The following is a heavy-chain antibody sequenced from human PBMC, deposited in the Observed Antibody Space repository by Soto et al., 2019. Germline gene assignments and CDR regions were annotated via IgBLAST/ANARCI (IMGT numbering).Heavy chain of an antibody. Sequence: SETLSLTCTVSGGSISSYYWSWIRQPPGKGLEWIGYIYYSGSTNYNPSLKSRVTISVDTSKNQFSLKLSSVTAADTAVYYCAREWFGEFFDWGQGTLVTVSS. D-gene: IGHD3-10*01. CDR2: IYYSGST. J-gene: IGHJ4*02. CDR3: AREWFGEFFD. CDR1: GGSISSYY. V-gene: IGHV4-59*01.